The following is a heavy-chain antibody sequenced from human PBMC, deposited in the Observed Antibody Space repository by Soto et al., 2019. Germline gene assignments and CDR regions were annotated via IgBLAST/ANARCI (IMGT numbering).Heavy chain of an antibody. CDR3: ATTGMGVTFYYYYYGMDV. CDR1: GFTVSTNY. D-gene: IGHD1-26*01. Sequence: EVQLVESGGGLVQPGGSLRLSCAASGFTVSTNYMTWVRLAPGKGLGWVSVIFYGGSTYYADSVKGRFTISRDNSKNTLYLQMNSLRAADTAVYYCATTGMGVTFYYYYYGMDVWGQGTTVTVSS. J-gene: IGHJ6*02. V-gene: IGHV3-66*01. CDR2: IFYGGST.